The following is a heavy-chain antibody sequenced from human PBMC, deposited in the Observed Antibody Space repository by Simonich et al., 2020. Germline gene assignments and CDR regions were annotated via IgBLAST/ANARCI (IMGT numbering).Heavy chain of an antibody. D-gene: IGHD6-19*01. CDR3: ASWIAVAGTGAYGMDV. J-gene: IGHJ6*02. Sequence: LQLVESGGGLVRPGGSLRLSCAASGFTFSSYRMDWVRQAPGEGLEWVSASCSSSSYIYYADSVKGRFTISRDNAKNSLYMQMNRLRTEDTAVYYCASWIAVAGTGAYGMDVWGQGTTVTVSS. V-gene: IGHV3-21*01. CDR1: GFTFSSYR. CDR2: SCSSSSYI.